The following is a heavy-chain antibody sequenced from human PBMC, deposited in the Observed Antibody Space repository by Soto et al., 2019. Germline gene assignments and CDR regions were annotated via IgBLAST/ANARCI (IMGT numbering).Heavy chain of an antibody. CDR1: GGTFSSYA. J-gene: IGHJ3*02. Sequence: SVKVSCKASGGTFSSYAISWVRQAPGQGLEWMGGIIPIFGTANYAQKFQGRVTITADESTSTAYMEPSSLRSEDTAVYNCARSKESAFDIWGQGTMVTVSS. CDR2: IIPIFGTA. V-gene: IGHV1-69*13. CDR3: ARSKESAFDI.